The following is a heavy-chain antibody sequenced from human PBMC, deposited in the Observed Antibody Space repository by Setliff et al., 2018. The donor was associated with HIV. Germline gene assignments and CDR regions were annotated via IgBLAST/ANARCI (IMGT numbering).Heavy chain of an antibody. CDR2: TFHAGYT. J-gene: IGHJ3*01. D-gene: IGHD2-21*02. Sequence: PSETLSLTCTVSGDSIRSGDYYWSWIRQSPEKGLEWIGYTFHAGYTYYNPSLNSRVIISVDTSKNQFSLKLNSVTAADTAVYYCSRGEACGGGCHYAFELWGRGTMVTVSS. CDR3: SRGEACGGGCHYAFEL. V-gene: IGHV4-30-4*08. CDR1: GDSIRSGDYY.